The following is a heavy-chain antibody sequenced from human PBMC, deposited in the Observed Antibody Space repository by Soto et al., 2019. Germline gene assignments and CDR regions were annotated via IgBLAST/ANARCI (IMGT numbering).Heavy chain of an antibody. CDR3: APLSVSLSGPYGIHV. V-gene: IGHV4-39*01. D-gene: IGHD2-15*01. Sequence: QLHLQESGPGLVKPSETLSLTCSVSGYSVSSSDYYWAWIRQPPGKGLEWMGSMFYSGLTYYNPSLKSRVTLSVDTSKNQFSLRLNSVTAADTAVYYCAPLSVSLSGPYGIHVWGQGTTVTVSS. CDR2: MFYSGLT. J-gene: IGHJ6*02. CDR1: GYSVSSSDYY.